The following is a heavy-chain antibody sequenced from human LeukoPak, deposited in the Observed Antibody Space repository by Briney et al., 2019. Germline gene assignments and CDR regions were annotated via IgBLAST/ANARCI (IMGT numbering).Heavy chain of an antibody. CDR1: GGSISYCY. V-gene: IGHV4-59*01. CDR2: IYYSGST. Sequence: ETLSLTCTVSGGSISYCYWSWIRQPPGKGLEWIGYIYYSGSTNYNPSLKSRVTISVDTSKNQFSLNLTSVTTADTAVYYCARVSCSSTSCPRRDALDVWGQGTMVTVSS. CDR3: ARVSCSSTSCPRRDALDV. J-gene: IGHJ3*01. D-gene: IGHD2-2*01.